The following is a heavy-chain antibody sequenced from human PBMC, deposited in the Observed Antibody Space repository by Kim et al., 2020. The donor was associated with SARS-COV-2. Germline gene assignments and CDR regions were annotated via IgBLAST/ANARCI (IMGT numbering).Heavy chain of an antibody. CDR2: INTNTGNP. V-gene: IGHV7-4-1*02. Sequence: ASVKVSCKASGYIFTSYSVNWLRQAPGQGLEWMGWINTNTGNPTYVQGFTGRFVFSLDTSVSTAYLQISSVKTEDTAMYYCARDSGYDGPFDSWGQGTLVTVSS. CDR3: ARDSGYDGPFDS. J-gene: IGHJ4*02. D-gene: IGHD5-12*01. CDR1: GYIFTSYS.